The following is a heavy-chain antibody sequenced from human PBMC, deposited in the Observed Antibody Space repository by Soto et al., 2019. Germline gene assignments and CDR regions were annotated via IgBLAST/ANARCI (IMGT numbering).Heavy chain of an antibody. J-gene: IGHJ4*02. CDR1: GGSISPYY. CDR3: ARPRSSGYAGEFDY. CDR2: IYYSGST. Sequence: QVQLQESGPGLVKPSETLSLTCTVSGGSISPYYWSWIRQPPGKGLEWIGFIYYSGSTNYNPSLMSRVTISVDTSQNQFSLMLTSVTAADTAVYYCARPRSSGYAGEFDYWGQGTLVTVSS. D-gene: IGHD3-22*01. V-gene: IGHV4-59*01.